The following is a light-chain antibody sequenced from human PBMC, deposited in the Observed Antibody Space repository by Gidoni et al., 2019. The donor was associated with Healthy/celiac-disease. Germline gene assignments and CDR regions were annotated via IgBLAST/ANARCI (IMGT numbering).Light chain of an antibody. CDR2: AAS. CDR3: QQYNSYSRT. V-gene: IGKV1-5*01. J-gene: IGKJ1*01. Sequence: DSQMTQSPSTLSASVGARVTITCRASQSISSWLAWYQQKPGKAPKLLIYAASSWESGFPSRFSGSGSGTEFTLTISSLQPDDFATYYCQQYNSYSRTFGQGTKVEIK. CDR1: QSISSW.